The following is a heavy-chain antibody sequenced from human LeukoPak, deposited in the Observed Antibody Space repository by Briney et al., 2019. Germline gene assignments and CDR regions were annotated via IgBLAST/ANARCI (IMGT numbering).Heavy chain of an antibody. Sequence: SETLSLTCVVSGGSISTNNWWNWVRQPPGKGLEWIGEIYHSGSTNYNPSLKSRVTISVDTSKNQFSLKLSSVTAADTAVYYCARARDDILTRGAIDYWGQGTLVTVSS. CDR2: IYHSGST. V-gene: IGHV4-4*02. CDR1: GGSISTNNW. CDR3: ARARDDILTRGAIDY. J-gene: IGHJ4*02. D-gene: IGHD3-9*01.